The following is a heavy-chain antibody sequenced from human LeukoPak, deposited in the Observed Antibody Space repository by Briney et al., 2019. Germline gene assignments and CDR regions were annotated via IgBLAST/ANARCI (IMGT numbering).Heavy chain of an antibody. CDR2: IYGGGNT. Sequence: PGGSLRLSCAASGFTVRRNSMSWVRQAPGKGLEWVSIIYGGGNTYYADSVTGRFTISRDNSKNTLHLQMNSLRAEDTAVYFCARGGYYHDSSGYYSPLYYFDYWGQGTLVTVSS. D-gene: IGHD3-22*01. CDR3: ARGGYYHDSSGYYSPLYYFDY. J-gene: IGHJ4*02. CDR1: GFTVRRNS. V-gene: IGHV3-53*01.